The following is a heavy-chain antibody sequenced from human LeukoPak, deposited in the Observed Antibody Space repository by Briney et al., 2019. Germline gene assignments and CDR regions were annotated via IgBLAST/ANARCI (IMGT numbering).Heavy chain of an antibody. Sequence: SETLSLTCAVSGGSFSDFSWSWIRQSPRRGLEWIGEIYHSGSTNYNLSLKSRVTISVDKSKNQFSLKLNSVTAADTAVYYCARIPASGSYYYWGQGTLVTVSS. J-gene: IGHJ4*02. CDR1: GGSFSDFS. CDR2: IYHSGST. CDR3: ARIPASGSYYY. D-gene: IGHD1-26*01. V-gene: IGHV4-34*01.